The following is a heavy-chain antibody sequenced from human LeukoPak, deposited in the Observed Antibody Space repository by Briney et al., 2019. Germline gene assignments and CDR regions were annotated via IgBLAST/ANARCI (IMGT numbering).Heavy chain of an antibody. Sequence: ASVKVSCKASGYTFTSYDINWVRQATGQGLEWMGWMNPNSGNTGYAQKFQGRVTITRNTSISTAYMELSSLRSEDTAVYYCARANGYYYDSSGYYYDYWGQGTLVTVSS. CDR3: ARANGYYYDSSGYYYDY. CDR2: MNPNSGNT. V-gene: IGHV1-8*03. CDR1: GYTFTSYD. J-gene: IGHJ4*02. D-gene: IGHD3-22*01.